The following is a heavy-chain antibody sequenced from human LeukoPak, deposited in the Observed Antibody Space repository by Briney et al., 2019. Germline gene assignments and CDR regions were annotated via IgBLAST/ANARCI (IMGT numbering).Heavy chain of an antibody. CDR2: IIPIFGTA. J-gene: IGHJ4*02. CDR1: GGTFSSYA. Sequence: SVKVSCKASGGTFSSYAISWVRQAPGQGLEWMGGIIPIFGTANYAQKFQGRVTITADESTSTAYMELRSLRSDDTAVYYCAREKYYYDSSGYYPYYFDYWGQGTLVTVSS. D-gene: IGHD3-22*01. CDR3: AREKYYYDSSGYYPYYFDY. V-gene: IGHV1-69*13.